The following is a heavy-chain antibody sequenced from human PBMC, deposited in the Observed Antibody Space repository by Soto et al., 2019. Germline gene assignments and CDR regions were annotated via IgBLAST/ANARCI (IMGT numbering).Heavy chain of an antibody. CDR1: GFTFSSYG. CDR3: LRDGYCSGGSCYSVPVFDY. V-gene: IGHV3-33*01. J-gene: IGHJ4*02. CDR2: IWYDGSNK. D-gene: IGHD2-15*01. Sequence: GGSLRLSCAASGFTFSSYGMHWVRKAPGKGLEWVAVIWYDGSNKYYADSVKGRFTISRDNSKNTLYLQMNSLRAGDTAVYYCLRDGYCSGGSCYSVPVFDYWGQGTLVTVSS.